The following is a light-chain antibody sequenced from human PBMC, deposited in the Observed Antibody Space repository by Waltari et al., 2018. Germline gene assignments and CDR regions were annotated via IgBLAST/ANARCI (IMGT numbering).Light chain of an antibody. J-gene: IGLJ3*02. CDR1: RSDVGCYNY. V-gene: IGLV2-14*01. CDR3: SSYTASSTRV. Sequence: QSALTQPASVSGSPGQSITIPCTGTRSDVGCYNYVSWYQQHPDKVPKLIIFEVSHRPSGVSDRFSGSKSGNTASLTISGLQTEDEANYYCSSYTASSTRVFGGGTTLTVL. CDR2: EVS.